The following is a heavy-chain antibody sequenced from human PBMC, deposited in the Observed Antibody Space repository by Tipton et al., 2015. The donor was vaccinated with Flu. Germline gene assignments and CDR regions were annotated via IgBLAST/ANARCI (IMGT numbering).Heavy chain of an antibody. Sequence: SLRLSCATSGFTFGSYGMHWVRQAPGKGLEWVAYISYDRSEKLYSDSVKGRFTISRDNSKNTLYLQMNSLRPEDSAVYYCAKVRESYYFDDWGQGTRVTVSS. CDR3: AKVRESYYFDD. J-gene: IGHJ4*02. CDR2: ISYDRSEK. D-gene: IGHD3-16*01. CDR1: GFTFGSYG. V-gene: IGHV3-30*18.